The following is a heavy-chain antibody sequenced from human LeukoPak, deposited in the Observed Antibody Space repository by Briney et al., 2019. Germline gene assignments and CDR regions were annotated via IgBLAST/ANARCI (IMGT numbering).Heavy chain of an antibody. CDR3: ARIAYYYDSSGYYHMDV. Sequence: SGPTLVNPTQILTLTCTFSGFSLSTSGMCVSWIRQPPGKALEWLARIDWDDDKYYSTYLKTRINISKDTSKTQVVLTMTNMDPVDTATYYCARIAYYYDSSGYYHMDVWGKGTTVTVSS. V-gene: IGHV2-70*11. CDR2: IDWDDDK. CDR1: GFSLSTSGMC. J-gene: IGHJ6*03. D-gene: IGHD3-22*01.